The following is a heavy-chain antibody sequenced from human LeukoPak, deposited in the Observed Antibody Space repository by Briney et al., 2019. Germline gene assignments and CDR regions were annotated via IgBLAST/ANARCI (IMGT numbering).Heavy chain of an antibody. Sequence: GGSLRLSCAASGFTFSSYGMNWVRQAPGKGLEWVSSISSGSTYTYYADSVKGRFTISRDNAKNSLYLQMNSLRAEDTAVYYCARGLFRFCSSGSCLSPFDYWGQGTLVTVSS. CDR3: ARGLFRFCSSGSCLSPFDY. CDR1: GFTFSSYG. D-gene: IGHD2-15*01. V-gene: IGHV3-21*01. CDR2: ISSGSTYT. J-gene: IGHJ4*02.